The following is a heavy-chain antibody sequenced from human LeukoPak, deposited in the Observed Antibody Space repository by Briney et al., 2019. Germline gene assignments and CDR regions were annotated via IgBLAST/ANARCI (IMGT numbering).Heavy chain of an antibody. V-gene: IGHV1-8*01. Sequence: ASVKVSCKASGYTFTSYDINWVRQATGQGLEWMGWMNPNSGNTGYAQKFQGRVTMTRNTSISTAYMELSSLRSEDTAVCYCARSGSGWPAEYFQHWGQGTLVTVSS. D-gene: IGHD6-19*01. J-gene: IGHJ1*01. CDR1: GYTFTSYD. CDR2: MNPNSGNT. CDR3: ARSGSGWPAEYFQH.